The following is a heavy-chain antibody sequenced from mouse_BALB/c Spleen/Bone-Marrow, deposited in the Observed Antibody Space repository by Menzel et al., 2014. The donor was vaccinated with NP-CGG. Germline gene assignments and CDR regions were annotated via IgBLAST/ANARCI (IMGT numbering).Heavy chain of an antibody. CDR1: GYTFSSYW. J-gene: IGHJ2*01. CDR3: ARDTTVGY. Sequence: VNVVESGAELMKPGASVKISCKATGYTFSSYWIEWVKQRPGHGLEWIGEILPGSGSTNYNEKFKGKATFTADTSSNTAYMQRSSLTSEDSAVYYCARDTTVGYWGQGTTLTVSS. V-gene: IGHV1-9*01. CDR2: ILPGSGST. D-gene: IGHD1-1*01.